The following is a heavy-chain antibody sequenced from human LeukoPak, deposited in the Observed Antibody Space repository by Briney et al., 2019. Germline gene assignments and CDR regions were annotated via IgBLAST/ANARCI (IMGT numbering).Heavy chain of an antibody. D-gene: IGHD6-19*01. CDR2: IIPIFGTA. CDR3: ARDPGYSSGWYFDY. CDR1: GYTFTGSA. J-gene: IGHJ4*02. Sequence: SVKVSCKASGYTFTGSAISWVRQAPGQGLEWMGGIIPIFGTANYAQKFQGRVTITADESTSTAYMELSSLRSEDTAVYYCARDPGYSSGWYFDYWGQGTLVTVSS. V-gene: IGHV1-69*13.